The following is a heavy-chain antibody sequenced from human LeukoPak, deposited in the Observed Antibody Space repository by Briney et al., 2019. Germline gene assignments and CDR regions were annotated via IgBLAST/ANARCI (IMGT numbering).Heavy chain of an antibody. V-gene: IGHV3-33*01. Sequence: GGSLRLSCAASGFTFSSFGMHWVRQAPGKGLEWVADIWFDGKNEHFADSVKGRFTISRDNAKNSLYLQMNSLRAEDTAVYFCARVGHGLAVGNDYWGQGTLVTVSS. CDR1: GFTFSSFG. J-gene: IGHJ4*02. D-gene: IGHD6-19*01. CDR3: ARVGHGLAVGNDY. CDR2: IWFDGKNE.